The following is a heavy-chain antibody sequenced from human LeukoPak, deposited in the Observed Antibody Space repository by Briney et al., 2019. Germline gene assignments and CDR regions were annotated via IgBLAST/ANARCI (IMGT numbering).Heavy chain of an antibody. CDR1: GFTFSSYG. CDR3: AKGGGYEAQYYYYYLDV. V-gene: IGHV3-30*02. J-gene: IGHJ6*03. Sequence: PGGSLRLSCEASGFTFSSYGMYWVRQAPGKGLEWVAFIRYDGSNKYYADSVKGRFTVSRDNSKNTLYLQMKSLRAEDTAVYYCAKGGGYEAQYYYYYLDVWGKGTTVTIPS. CDR2: IRYDGSNK. D-gene: IGHD5-12*01.